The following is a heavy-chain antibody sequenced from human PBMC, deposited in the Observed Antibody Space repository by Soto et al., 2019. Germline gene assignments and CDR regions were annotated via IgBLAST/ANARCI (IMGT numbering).Heavy chain of an antibody. Sequence: SETLSLTCTVSGGSVSSGSYYWSWIRQPPGKGLEWIGYIYYSGSTNYNPFLKSRVTISVDTSKNQFSLKLSSVTAADTAVYYCARSSSSKPYYFDYWGQGTLVTVSS. CDR2: IYYSGST. D-gene: IGHD6-6*01. V-gene: IGHV4-61*01. J-gene: IGHJ4*02. CDR3: ARSSSSKPYYFDY. CDR1: GGSVSSGSYY.